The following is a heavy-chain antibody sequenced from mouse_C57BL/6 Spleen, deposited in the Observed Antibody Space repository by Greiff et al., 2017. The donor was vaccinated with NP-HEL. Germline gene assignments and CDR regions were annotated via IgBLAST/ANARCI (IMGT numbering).Heavy chain of an antibody. D-gene: IGHD2-3*01. CDR1: GFTFSSYA. Sequence: EVQVVESGGGLVKPGGSLKLSCAASGFTFSSYAMPWVRQTPEKRLEWVATISDGGSYTYYPDTVKGRFTSYRDNAKNNLYLQMSHRKSEDTAMYYCASYDGYYAYWGQGTLVTVSA. J-gene: IGHJ3*01. CDR2: ISDGGSYT. V-gene: IGHV5-4*01. CDR3: ASYDGYYAY.